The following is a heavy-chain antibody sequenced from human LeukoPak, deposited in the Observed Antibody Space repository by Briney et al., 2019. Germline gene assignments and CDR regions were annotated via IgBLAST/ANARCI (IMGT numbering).Heavy chain of an antibody. J-gene: IGHJ6*03. D-gene: IGHD3-3*01. CDR2: IYTSGST. Sequence: PSETLSLTCTVSGGSISSYYWSWIRQPAGKGLEWIGRIYTSGSTNYNPSLKSRVTMSVDTSKNQFSLKLSSVTAADTAVYYCARDRYLRFHPGGDYYYMDVWGKGTTVTVSS. V-gene: IGHV4-4*07. CDR1: GGSISSYY. CDR3: ARDRYLRFHPGGDYYYMDV.